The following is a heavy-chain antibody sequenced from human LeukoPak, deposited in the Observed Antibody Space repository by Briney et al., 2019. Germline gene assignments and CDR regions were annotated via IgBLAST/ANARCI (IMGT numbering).Heavy chain of an antibody. J-gene: IGHJ4*02. CDR1: GYMFTGFF. V-gene: IGHV1-2*02. Sequence: ASVVVSCKTSGYMFTGFFIHWVRQAPGQGLEWMGSVSPNNGGTSYAETFQGRVNMTTDTSTETAYLQLSGLRFHDTAVYYCATLLWFGDFDYWGQGTPVTVSS. D-gene: IGHD3-10*01. CDR3: ATLLWFGDFDY. CDR2: VSPNNGGT.